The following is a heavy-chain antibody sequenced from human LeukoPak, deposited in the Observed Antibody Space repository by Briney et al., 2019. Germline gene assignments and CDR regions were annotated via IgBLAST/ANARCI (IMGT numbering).Heavy chain of an antibody. D-gene: IGHD3-22*01. V-gene: IGHV4-34*01. CDR2: INHSGST. J-gene: IGHJ3*02. CDR1: GGSFSGYY. CDR3: ARGQGATMIVVVIGRRGAFDI. Sequence: SETLSLTCAVYGGSFSGYYWSWIRQPPGKGLEWIGEINHSGSTNYSPSLKSRVTISVDTSKNQFSLKLSSVTAADTAVYYCARGQGATMIVVVIGRRGAFDIWGQGTMVTVSS.